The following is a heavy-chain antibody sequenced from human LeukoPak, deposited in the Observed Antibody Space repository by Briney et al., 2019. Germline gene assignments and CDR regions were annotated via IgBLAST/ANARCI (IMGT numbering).Heavy chain of an antibody. D-gene: IGHD3-22*01. CDR3: ARGAYYYNTSGYIHSGWFDP. CDR1: GFTFSSYS. Sequence: GGSLRLSCAASGFTFSSYSMNWVRQAPGKGLEWVSSISSSSSYIYYADSVKGRFTISRDNAKNSLYLQMNSLRAEDTAVYYCARGAYYYNTSGYIHSGWFDPWGQGTLATVSS. CDR2: ISSSSSYI. V-gene: IGHV3-21*04. J-gene: IGHJ5*02.